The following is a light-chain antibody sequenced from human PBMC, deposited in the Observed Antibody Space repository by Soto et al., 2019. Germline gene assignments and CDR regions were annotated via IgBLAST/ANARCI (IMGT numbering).Light chain of an antibody. CDR2: DAS. CDR1: QSISSW. Sequence: DIQMTQSPSTLSASVGDRVTITCRASQSISSWLAWYQQKPGKAPKLLIYDASSLESGVPSRFSGSGSGTEFTLTISSLQPDDFSTYYCQQYNSYPFTFGPGTKVDI. J-gene: IGKJ3*01. V-gene: IGKV1-5*01. CDR3: QQYNSYPFT.